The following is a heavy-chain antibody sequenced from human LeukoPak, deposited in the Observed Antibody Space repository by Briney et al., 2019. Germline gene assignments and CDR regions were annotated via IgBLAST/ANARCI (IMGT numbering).Heavy chain of an antibody. D-gene: IGHD3-22*01. CDR2: ISSTSETI. CDR1: GFTFSNYY. V-gene: IGHV3-11*01. J-gene: IGHJ4*02. CDR3: ARDVHSSSWSTPGY. Sequence: VRSLRLSCAASGFTFSNYYLIWIRQAPGKGLEWLSYISSTSETIYYADSVKGRFTISRDNAKNSLYLQMNSLRDEDTAVYYCARDVHSSSWSTPGYWGQGTLVTVSS.